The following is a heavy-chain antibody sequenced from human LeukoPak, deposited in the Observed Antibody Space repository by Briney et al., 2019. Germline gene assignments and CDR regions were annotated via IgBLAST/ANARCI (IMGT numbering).Heavy chain of an antibody. Sequence: SETLSLTCTVSGGSISSSSYYWGWIRQPPGKGLEWIGSIYYSGSTYYNPSLKSRVTISVDTSKNQFSLKVSSVTAADTAVYYCARQAEYIYEPGWFDPWGQGTLVTVSS. D-gene: IGHD5-18*01. V-gene: IGHV4-39*01. CDR3: ARQAEYIYEPGWFDP. CDR1: GGSISSSSYY. J-gene: IGHJ5*02. CDR2: IYYSGST.